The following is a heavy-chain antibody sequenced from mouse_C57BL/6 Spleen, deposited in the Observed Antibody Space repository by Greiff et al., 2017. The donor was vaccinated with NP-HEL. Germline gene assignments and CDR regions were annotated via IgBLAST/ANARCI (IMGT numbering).Heavy chain of an antibody. J-gene: IGHJ4*01. CDR2: INPNNGGT. CDR1: GYTFTDYN. D-gene: IGHD1-1*01. CDR3: ARSSGYYGSSYNAMDY. Sequence: EVQLQESGPELVKPGASVKIPCKASGYTFTDYNMDWVKQSHGKSLEWIGDINPNNGGTIYNQKFKGKATLTVDKSSSTAYMELRSLTSEDTAVYYCARSSGYYGSSYNAMDYWGQGTSVTVSS. V-gene: IGHV1-18*01.